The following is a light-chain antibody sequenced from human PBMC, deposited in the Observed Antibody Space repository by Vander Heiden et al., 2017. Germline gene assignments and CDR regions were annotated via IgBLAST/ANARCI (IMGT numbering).Light chain of an antibody. CDR2: DDS. CDR3: QVWDSSSDHPV. Sequence: SYVLTQAHPASVALGATATITCGGNNIRTKTSQWYQQKPGQAPVLIVHDDSDRPSGIPERFSGSNSENTATLTISRVEAGDEADYYCQVWDSSSDHPVFGGGTKLTVL. V-gene: IGLV3-21*02. CDR1: NIRTKT. J-gene: IGLJ3*02.